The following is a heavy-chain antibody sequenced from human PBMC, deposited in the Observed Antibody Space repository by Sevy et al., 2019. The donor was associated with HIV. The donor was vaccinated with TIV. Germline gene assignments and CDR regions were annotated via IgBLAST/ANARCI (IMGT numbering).Heavy chain of an antibody. CDR2: IYHGGST. D-gene: IGHD2-21*02. CDR1: NFSISSGYY. V-gene: IGHV4-38-2*01. Sequence: SETLSLTCVVSNFSISSGYYWGWIRQPPGKGLEWIGNIYHGGSTYYNPSLKSRVTISVDTSKNHFSMRLGSVTAADTAVYYCARASGGDRPDYYGMDVWGQGTTVTVSS. CDR3: ARASGGDRPDYYGMDV. J-gene: IGHJ6*02.